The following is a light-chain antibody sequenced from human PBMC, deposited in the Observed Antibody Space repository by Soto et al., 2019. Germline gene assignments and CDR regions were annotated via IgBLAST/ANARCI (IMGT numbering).Light chain of an antibody. CDR3: VLYMGSGTGV. CDR2: STN. CDR1: SGSVSTSYY. J-gene: IGLJ3*02. Sequence: QAVVTQEPSFSVSPGGTVTLTCGLSSGSVSTSYYPSWYQQTPGQAPRTLIYSTNTRSSGVPDRFSGSILVNKAALTIAGAQADDESDYYWVLYMGSGTGVFGGGTKLTVL. V-gene: IGLV8-61*01.